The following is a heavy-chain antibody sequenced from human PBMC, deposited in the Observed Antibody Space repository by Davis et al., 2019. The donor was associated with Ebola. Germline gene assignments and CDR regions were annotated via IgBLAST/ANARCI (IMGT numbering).Heavy chain of an antibody. CDR3: ARGPRSYENTGYDF. CDR2: LYTSDYT. D-gene: IGHD3-9*01. CDR1: GFTVSSNY. V-gene: IGHV3-53*01. J-gene: IGHJ4*02. Sequence: PGGSLRLSCAASGFTVSSNYMSWIRQAPGRGLEWVSALYTSDYTYYADSVKARFTTSRDNSKNTVYLQMDSRRADDTAVYYCARGPRSYENTGYDFWGQGTLVTVSS.